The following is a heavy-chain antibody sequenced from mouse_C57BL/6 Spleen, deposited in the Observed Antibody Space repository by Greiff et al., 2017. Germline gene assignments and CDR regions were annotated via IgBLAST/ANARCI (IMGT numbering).Heavy chain of an antibody. CDR2: INPNYGTT. J-gene: IGHJ2*01. D-gene: IGHD1-1*01. Sequence: VQLQQSGPELVKPGASVKISCTASGYSFTDYNMNWVKQSHGKSLEWIGVINPNYGTTSYHQKFKGQATLTVDQSSSTAYMQLNSLTSEDSAVYCGGREGITPYYFDYWGKGTTLTVSS. V-gene: IGHV1-39*01. CDR3: GREGITPYYFDY. CDR1: GYSFTDYN.